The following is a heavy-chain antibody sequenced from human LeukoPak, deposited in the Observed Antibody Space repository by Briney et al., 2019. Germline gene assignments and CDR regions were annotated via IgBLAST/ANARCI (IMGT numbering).Heavy chain of an antibody. CDR2: INHSGST. V-gene: IGHV4-34*01. CDR1: GGSFSGYY. CDR3: ARSKMVITFGGDDY. J-gene: IGHJ4*02. Sequence: SETLSLTCAVYGGSFSGYYWSWIRQPPGKGLEWIGEINHSGSTNYNPSLKSRVTILVDTSKNQFSLKLSSVTAADTAVYYCARSKMVITFGGDDYWGQGTLVTVSS. D-gene: IGHD3-16*01.